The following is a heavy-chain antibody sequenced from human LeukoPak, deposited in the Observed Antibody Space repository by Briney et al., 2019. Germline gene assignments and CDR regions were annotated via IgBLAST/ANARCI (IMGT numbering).Heavy chain of an antibody. Sequence: GGSLRLSCAASGFTFSSYAMSWVRQAPGKGLEWVSAISGSGGSTYYADSVKGRFTISRDNSKNTLYLQMNSLKTDDTAVYYCATTGHTRVSMVRGYKFILKHGLNVWGQGTTVTVSS. CDR2: ISGSGGST. CDR3: ATTGHTRVSMVRGYKFILKHGLNV. D-gene: IGHD3-10*01. V-gene: IGHV3-23*01. CDR1: GFTFSSYA. J-gene: IGHJ6*02.